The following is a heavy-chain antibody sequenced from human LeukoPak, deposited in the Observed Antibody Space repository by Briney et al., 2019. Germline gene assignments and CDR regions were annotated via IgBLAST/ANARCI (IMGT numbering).Heavy chain of an antibody. V-gene: IGHV3-21*01. CDR1: GFTFSNYA. Sequence: GGSLRLSCAASGFTFSNYAMSWVRQAPGKGLEWVSSISSSSSYIYYADSVKGRFTISRDNAKNSLYLQMNSLRAEDTAVYYCARDAPFDPYYFDYWGQGTLVTVSS. J-gene: IGHJ4*02. CDR3: ARDAPFDPYYFDY. CDR2: ISSSSSYI.